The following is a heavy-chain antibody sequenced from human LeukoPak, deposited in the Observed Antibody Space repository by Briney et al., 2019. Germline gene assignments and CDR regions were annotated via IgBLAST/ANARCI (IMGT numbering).Heavy chain of an antibody. D-gene: IGHD6-19*01. CDR2: IIPIFGTA. CDR1: GGTFSSYA. CDR3: ARPRLLYSSGWYGWFDP. Sequence: SVKVSCKASGGTFSSYAISWVRQAPGQGLEWMGGIIPIFGTANYAQKFQGRVTITADGSTSTAYMELSSLRSEDTAVYYCARPRLLYSSGWYGWFDPWGQGTLVTVSS. J-gene: IGHJ5*02. V-gene: IGHV1-69*13.